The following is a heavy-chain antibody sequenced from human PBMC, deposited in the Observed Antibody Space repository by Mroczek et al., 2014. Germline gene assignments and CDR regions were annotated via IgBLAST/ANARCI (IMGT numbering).Heavy chain of an antibody. J-gene: IGHJ4*02. D-gene: IGHD3-3*01. Sequence: QVQLVQSGGGVVQPGRSLRLSCAASGFTFSSYAMHWVRQAPGKGLEWVAVISYDGSNKYYADSVKGRFTISRDNSKNTLYLQMNSLRAEDTAVYYCARDVLRFLEWLSLPDYWGQGTLVTVSS. V-gene: IGHV3-30-3*01. CDR3: ARDVLRFLEWLSLPDY. CDR1: GFTFSSYA. CDR2: ISYDGSNK.